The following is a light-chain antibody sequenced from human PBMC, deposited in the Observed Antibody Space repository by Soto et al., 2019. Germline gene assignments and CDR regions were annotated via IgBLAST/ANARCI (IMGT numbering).Light chain of an antibody. CDR2: GAS. CDR3: QQYNIWPPFT. Sequence: EIVLTQSPATLSVSPGERATLSCRASQSVSSNLAWYQHKPGQAPRLLIYGASTRATGIPARFSGSGSGTEFTLTISSLKSEDFAVYYCQQYNIWPPFTFGPGTKVDIK. V-gene: IGKV3-15*01. CDR1: QSVSSN. J-gene: IGKJ3*01.